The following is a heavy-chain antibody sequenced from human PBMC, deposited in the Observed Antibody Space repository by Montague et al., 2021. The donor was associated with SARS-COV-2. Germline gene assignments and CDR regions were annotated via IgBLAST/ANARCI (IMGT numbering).Heavy chain of an antibody. D-gene: IGHD3-16*01. Sequence: SLRFSCAAPGFTFTISAMSWVRQAPGKGLEWVATIIGSGRNTFYGDSVKGRLTISRDNSKNMVFLQMNSLRAEDTAIYYCAKRGEFDFWGRGTLVTVSS. CDR1: GFTFTISA. CDR2: IIGSGRNT. CDR3: AKRGEFDF. J-gene: IGHJ4*02. V-gene: IGHV3-23*01.